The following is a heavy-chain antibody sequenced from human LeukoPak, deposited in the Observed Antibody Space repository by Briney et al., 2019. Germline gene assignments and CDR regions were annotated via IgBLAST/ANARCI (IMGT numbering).Heavy chain of an antibody. J-gene: IGHJ4*02. CDR1: GFTFSSYW. D-gene: IGHD3-16*02. Sequence: QPGGSLRLSCAASGFTFSSYWMSWVRQAPGKGLEWVANIKQDGSEKYYVDSAKGRFTISRDNAKNSLYLQMNSLRAEDTAVYYCARTLEDYDYVWGSYRSRPYYFDYWGQGTLVTVSS. CDR3: ARTLEDYDYVWGSYRSRPYYFDY. V-gene: IGHV3-7*01. CDR2: IKQDGSEK.